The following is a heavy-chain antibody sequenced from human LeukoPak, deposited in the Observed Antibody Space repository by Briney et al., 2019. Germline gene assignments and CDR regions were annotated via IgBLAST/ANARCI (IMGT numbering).Heavy chain of an antibody. CDR1: GFPFSSYA. CDR2: ISDSGSST. Sequence: GGSLRLSCSASGFPFSSYAMHWVRQAPGKGLEYVSAISDSGSSTYYADSVKGRFTISRDHSKNTLYLQMTSLRAEDTAVYFCVRGYSFGPYGMDVWGQGTTVTVSS. D-gene: IGHD2-15*01. V-gene: IGHV3-64D*09. J-gene: IGHJ6*02. CDR3: VRGYSFGPYGMDV.